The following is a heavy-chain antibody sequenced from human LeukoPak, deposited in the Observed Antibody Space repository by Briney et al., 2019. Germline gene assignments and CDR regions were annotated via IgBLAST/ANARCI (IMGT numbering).Heavy chain of an antibody. V-gene: IGHV4-39*01. Sequence: SETLSLTCTVSGGSITSSRYYWGWIRQPPGKGLEWIGSIYYSGSTYYNPSLKSRVTISVDTSKNQFSLKLSSVTAADTAVYYCARQLAGTEGYYFDYWGQGTLVTVSS. CDR1: GGSITSSRYY. D-gene: IGHD6-19*01. CDR2: IYYSGST. J-gene: IGHJ4*02. CDR3: ARQLAGTEGYYFDY.